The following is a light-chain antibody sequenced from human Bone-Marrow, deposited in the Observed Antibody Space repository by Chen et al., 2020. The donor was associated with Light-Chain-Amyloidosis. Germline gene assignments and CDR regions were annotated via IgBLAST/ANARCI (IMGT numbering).Light chain of an antibody. CDR3: QSADSSGTYEVI. CDR2: RDT. Sequence: SYELTQPPSVSVSPGQTARITCSGDDLPTKYAYWYQQKPGQAPVLVIHRDTERPSGISERFSGSSSGTTATLTISVVQAEDEADYHCQSADSSGTYEVIFGGGNKLTVL. J-gene: IGLJ2*01. CDR1: DLPTKY. V-gene: IGLV3-25*03.